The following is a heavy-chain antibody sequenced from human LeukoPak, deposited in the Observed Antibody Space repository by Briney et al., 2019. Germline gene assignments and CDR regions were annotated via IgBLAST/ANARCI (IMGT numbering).Heavy chain of an antibody. D-gene: IGHD2/OR15-2a*01. CDR3: TTEFYCNSDGCFYYMGV. Sequence: PAGSLRLSCAASGFIFNNAKMHWLRQAPGKGLEWLGRIKSKNDGCTSDYAGHVKGRFSISRDDSKNILYLQMNSLKSEDTAVYYCTTEFYCNSDGCFYYMGVWGKGTTVTVSS. CDR2: IKSKNDGCTS. CDR1: GFIFNNAK. J-gene: IGHJ6*03. V-gene: IGHV3-15*01.